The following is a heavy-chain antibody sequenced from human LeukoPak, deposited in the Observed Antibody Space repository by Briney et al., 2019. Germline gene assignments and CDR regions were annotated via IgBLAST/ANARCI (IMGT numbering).Heavy chain of an antibody. Sequence: GGSLRLSCAASGFTFSSYGMHRVRQAPGKGLEWVAFIRYDGSNKYYADSVKGRFTISRDNSKNTLYLQMNSLRAEDTAVYYCAKDRCSSTSCYVFDYWGQGTLVTVSS. J-gene: IGHJ4*02. D-gene: IGHD2-2*01. CDR3: AKDRCSSTSCYVFDY. V-gene: IGHV3-30*02. CDR1: GFTFSSYG. CDR2: IRYDGSNK.